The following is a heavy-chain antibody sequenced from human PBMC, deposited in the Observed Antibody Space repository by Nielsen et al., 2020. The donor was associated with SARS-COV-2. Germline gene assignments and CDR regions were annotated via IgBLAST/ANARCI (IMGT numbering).Heavy chain of an antibody. V-gene: IGHV1-24*01. Sequence: ASVKVSCKVSGYTLTELSIHWVRQAPGKGLEWMGGFDPEDGERIYAQKFQGRVTMTEDTSTDTAYMELSSLRSEDTAVYYCASTDSGSYAFDYWGQGTLVTVSS. CDR1: GYTLTELS. D-gene: IGHD1-26*01. CDR3: ASTDSGSYAFDY. CDR2: FDPEDGER. J-gene: IGHJ4*02.